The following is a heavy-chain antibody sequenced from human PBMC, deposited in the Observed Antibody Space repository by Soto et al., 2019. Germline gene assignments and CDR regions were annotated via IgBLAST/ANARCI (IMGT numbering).Heavy chain of an antibody. CDR2: IYYSGST. Sequence: SEALSVTCTVSGGSISSYYWSWIRQPPGKGLEWIGYIYYSGSTNYNPSLKSRVTISVDTSKNQFSLKLSSVTAADTAVYYCASSGYSSGWYIGQVDYWGQGTLVTV. V-gene: IGHV4-59*01. CDR3: ASSGYSSGWYIGQVDY. J-gene: IGHJ4*02. CDR1: GGSISSYY. D-gene: IGHD6-19*01.